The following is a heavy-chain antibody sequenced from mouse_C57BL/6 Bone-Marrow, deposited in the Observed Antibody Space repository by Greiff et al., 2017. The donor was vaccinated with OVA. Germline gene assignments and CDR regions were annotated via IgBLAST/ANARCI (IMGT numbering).Heavy chain of an antibody. CDR3: ARFGYYGSPFAY. Sequence: VQLQQSGAELARPGASVKLSCKASGYTFPSYGISWVKQRTGRGLEWIGEIYPRSGNTYYNEKFKGKATLTADKSSSTAYMELRSLTSEDSAVYFCARFGYYGSPFAYWGQGTLVTVSA. D-gene: IGHD1-1*01. CDR2: IYPRSGNT. J-gene: IGHJ3*01. CDR1: GYTFPSYG. V-gene: IGHV1-81*01.